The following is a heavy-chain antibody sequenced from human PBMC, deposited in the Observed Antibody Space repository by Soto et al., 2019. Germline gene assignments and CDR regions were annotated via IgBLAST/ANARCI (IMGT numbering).Heavy chain of an antibody. D-gene: IGHD4-17*01. V-gene: IGHV4-59*01. J-gene: IGHJ4*02. CDR1: GGSISSYY. Sequence: SETLSLTCTVSGGSISSYYWSWIRQPPGKGLEWIGYIYYSGSTNYNPSLKSRVTISVDTSKNQFSLKLSSVTAADTAVYYCARAYSDYVFDYWGQGTLVTVSS. CDR2: IYYSGST. CDR3: ARAYSDYVFDY.